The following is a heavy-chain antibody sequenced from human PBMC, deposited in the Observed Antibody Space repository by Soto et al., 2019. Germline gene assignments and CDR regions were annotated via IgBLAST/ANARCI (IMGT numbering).Heavy chain of an antibody. J-gene: IGHJ6*02. V-gene: IGHV3-23*01. Sequence: GGSLRLSCVASGFTFENYAMSWVRQAPGKGLEWVSAISGSGGNTYYSDSVKGRFTISRDNSKNTVYLQMNDLRVEDAAEYFCAKDSWAIFGVPAGEYYAMDVWGQGTTVTVSS. CDR3: AKDSWAIFGVPAGEYYAMDV. CDR2: ISGSGGNT. D-gene: IGHD3-3*01. CDR1: GFTFENYA.